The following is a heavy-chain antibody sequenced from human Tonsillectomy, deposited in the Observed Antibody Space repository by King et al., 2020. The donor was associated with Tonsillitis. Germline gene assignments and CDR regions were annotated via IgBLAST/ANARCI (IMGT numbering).Heavy chain of an antibody. CDR1: GFTFSNYW. CDR2: INSDGSST. Sequence: VQLVESGGGLVQPGGSLRLSCAASGFTFSNYWMHWVRQAPGKGLVWVSRINSDGSSTSYEDSVKGRFTISRDNAKNTMYLQMNSLRVEDTAVYHCARRSVRWGDAYDIWGQGTMVTVSS. J-gene: IGHJ3*02. CDR3: ARRSVRWGDAYDI. V-gene: IGHV3-74*01. D-gene: IGHD5-24*01.